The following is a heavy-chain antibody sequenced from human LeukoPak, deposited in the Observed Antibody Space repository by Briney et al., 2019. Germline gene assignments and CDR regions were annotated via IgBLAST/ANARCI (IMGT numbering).Heavy chain of an antibody. J-gene: IGHJ4*02. D-gene: IGHD6-19*01. CDR1: GFTFSNYA. Sequence: GGSLRLSCTASGFTFSNYAMNWVRQAPGKGLEWVSIISGRGNSTYYADSVRGRSIISRDNSQNTLFLQMNSLRAEDTAVYYCAKCDSSDWYVPTLDYWGQGTLVTVSS. CDR3: AKCDSSDWYVPTLDY. CDR2: ISGRGNST. V-gene: IGHV3-23*01.